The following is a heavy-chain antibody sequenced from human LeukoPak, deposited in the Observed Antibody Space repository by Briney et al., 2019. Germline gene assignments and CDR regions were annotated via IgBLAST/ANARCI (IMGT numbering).Heavy chain of an antibody. V-gene: IGHV4-34*01. J-gene: IGHJ4*02. D-gene: IGHD2-21*02. Sequence: PSETLSLTCAVYGGSFSGYYWSWIRQPPGKGLEWIGEINHSGSTNYNPSLKSQVTISVDTSKNQFSLKLSSVTAADTAVYYCARTYCGGDCYHFDYWGQGTLVTVSS. CDR2: INHSGST. CDR3: ARTYCGGDCYHFDY. CDR1: GGSFSGYY.